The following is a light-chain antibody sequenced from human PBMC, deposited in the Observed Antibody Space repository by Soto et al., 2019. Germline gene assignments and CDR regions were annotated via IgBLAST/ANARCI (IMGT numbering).Light chain of an antibody. CDR3: QQYGSSPRT. Sequence: EIGFTQSPGTLSLYPGQGATLSCRASQSLSSIYLAWYQQKPGQAPRLLIYRTSSRATDIPDRFSGSESETDFTLTISRLEPDESAVYYCQQYGSSPRTFGPGTMVDI. V-gene: IGKV3-20*01. J-gene: IGKJ1*01. CDR1: QSLSSIY. CDR2: RTS.